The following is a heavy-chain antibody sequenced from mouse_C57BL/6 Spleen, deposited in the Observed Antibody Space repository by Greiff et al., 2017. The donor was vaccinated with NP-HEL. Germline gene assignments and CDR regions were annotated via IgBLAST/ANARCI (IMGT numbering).Heavy chain of an antibody. D-gene: IGHD1-1*01. CDR3: ARRGVVAPYFDY. CDR2: ISSGSSTI. Sequence: EVKLQESGGGLVKPGGSLKLSCAASGFTFSDYGMHWVRQAPEKGLEWVAYISSGSSTIYYADTVKGRFTISRDNAKNTLFLQMTSLRSEDTAMDYCARRGVVAPYFDYWGQGTTLTVSS. CDR1: GFTFSDYG. V-gene: IGHV5-17*01. J-gene: IGHJ2*01.